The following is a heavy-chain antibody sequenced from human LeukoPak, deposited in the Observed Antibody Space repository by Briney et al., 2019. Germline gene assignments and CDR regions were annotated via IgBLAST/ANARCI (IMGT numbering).Heavy chain of an antibody. CDR2: VLHSGLT. V-gene: IGHV4-59*01. D-gene: IGHD6-19*01. Sequence: SETLSLTCSVSGGSISSFYWSWIRQPPGKELEWIGYVLHSGLTNYNPSLRGRVTISRDMSKNQFSLDLTSVTAADTAAYYCARSRKQLLSPYFDYWGQGHLVSVSS. J-gene: IGHJ4*02. CDR1: GGSISSFY. CDR3: ARSRKQLLSPYFDY.